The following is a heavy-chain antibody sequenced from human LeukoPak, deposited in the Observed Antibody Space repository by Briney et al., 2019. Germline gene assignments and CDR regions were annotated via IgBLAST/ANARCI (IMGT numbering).Heavy chain of an antibody. D-gene: IGHD3-22*01. CDR1: GFTFGGYA. CDR3: TRDRAYYYDSSGYYYCYF. CDR2: IRSKAYGGTT. V-gene: IGHV3-49*04. Sequence: GSLRLSCTTSGFTFGGYALSWVRQAPGKGLEWVGFIRSKAYGGTTEYAASVKGRFTISRDDSKSIAYLQMNSLKTEDTAVYYCTRDRAYYYDSSGYYYCYFWGQGTLVTVSS. J-gene: IGHJ4*02.